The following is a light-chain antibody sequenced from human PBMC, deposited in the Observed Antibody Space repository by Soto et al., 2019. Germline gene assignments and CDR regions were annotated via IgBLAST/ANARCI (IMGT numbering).Light chain of an antibody. CDR1: QSISSW. J-gene: IGKJ5*01. CDR3: QQYNSYSVT. CDR2: DAS. V-gene: IGKV1-5*01. Sequence: DIQMTQSPSTLSASVGDRVTITCRASQSISSWLAWYQQKPGKAPQLLIYDASSLETGVPSRFSGSGSGTEFSLTITTLPPHAFAPYSCQQYNSYSVTFCQGTRLEIK.